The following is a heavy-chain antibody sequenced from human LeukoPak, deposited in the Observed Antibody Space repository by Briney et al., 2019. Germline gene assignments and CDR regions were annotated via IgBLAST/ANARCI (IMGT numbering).Heavy chain of an antibody. V-gene: IGHV3-53*01. CDR1: GINVSSNY. Sequence: GGSLRLSCAASGINVSSNYMSWVRQAPGKGLEWVSVIYSSGTTYYADSVRGRFSISRDNFKNKVYLQMNSLRAEDTAVYYCARDGAAGDISYYDYYMDVWGKGTTVTVSS. J-gene: IGHJ6*03. D-gene: IGHD3-10*01. CDR3: ARDGAAGDISYYDYYMDV. CDR2: IYSSGTT.